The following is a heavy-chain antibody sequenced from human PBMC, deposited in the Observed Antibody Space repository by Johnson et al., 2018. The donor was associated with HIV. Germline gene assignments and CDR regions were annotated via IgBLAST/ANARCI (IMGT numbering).Heavy chain of an antibody. CDR2: ISWNSGSI. Sequence: VQLVESGGGLVQPGGSLRLSCAASGFTFDDYAMHWVRQAPGKGLEWVSGISWNSGSIGYADSLKGRFTISRDNAKNSLYLQMNSLRAEDTALYYCAREFERTETDYWSGDDAFDIWGQGTMVTVSS. J-gene: IGHJ3*02. CDR3: AREFERTETDYWSGDDAFDI. D-gene: IGHD3-3*01. CDR1: GFTFDDYA. V-gene: IGHV3-9*01.